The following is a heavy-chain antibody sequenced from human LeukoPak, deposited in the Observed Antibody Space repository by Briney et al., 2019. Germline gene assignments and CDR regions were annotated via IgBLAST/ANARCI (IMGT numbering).Heavy chain of an antibody. D-gene: IGHD6-13*01. CDR2: ISGSGGGT. CDR1: GYSISSGYY. V-gene: IGHV3-23*01. CDR3: AKDSRHLSSTRGGLKESRGGFSDY. J-gene: IGHJ4*02. Sequence: PSETLSLTCTVSGYSISSGYYWGWIRQSPGKGLEWVSTISGSGGGTYFADSVKGRFTISRDNSRNTLYLQMNNLRAEDTAVYYCAKDSRHLSSTRGGLKESRGGFSDYWGQGTLVTVSS.